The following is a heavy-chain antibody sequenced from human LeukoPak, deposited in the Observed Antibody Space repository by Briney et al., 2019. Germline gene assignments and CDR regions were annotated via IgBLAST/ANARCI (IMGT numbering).Heavy chain of an antibody. D-gene: IGHD2-15*01. J-gene: IGHJ4*02. V-gene: IGHV3-48*02. CDR1: GFTFSIYS. CDR2: ISSRSTST. Sequence: GGSLRLSCAASGFTFSIYSMNWVRQAPGKGLEWVSYISSRSTSTYYADSVKGRFTISRDNAKNSLYLQMNSLRDEDTAVYYCARTPSGIGDYWGQGTLVIVSS. CDR3: ARTPSGIGDY.